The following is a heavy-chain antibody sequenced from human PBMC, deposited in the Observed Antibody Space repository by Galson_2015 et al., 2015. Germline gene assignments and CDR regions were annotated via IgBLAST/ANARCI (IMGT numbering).Heavy chain of an antibody. V-gene: IGHV1-69*10. CDR1: GGTFSSYA. CDR2: IIPIFGIA. D-gene: IGHD3-9*01. J-gene: IGHJ6*02. Sequence: SVKVSCKASGGTFSSYAISWVRQAPGQGLEWMGGIIPIFGIANYAQKFQGRVTITADKSTSTAYMELSSLRSEDTAVYYCARGSRITISLRGGMDVWGQGTTVTVSS. CDR3: ARGSRITISLRGGMDV.